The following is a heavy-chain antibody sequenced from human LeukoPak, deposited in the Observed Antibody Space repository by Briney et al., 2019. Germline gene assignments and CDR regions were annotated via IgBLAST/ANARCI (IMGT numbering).Heavy chain of an antibody. V-gene: IGHV3-48*04. J-gene: IGHJ4*02. CDR2: ISSSGSTI. D-gene: IGHD5-18*01. Sequence: GGSLRLSCVASGFTFSSYSMNWVRQAPGKGLEWVSYISSSGSTIYHADSVKGRFTISRDNAKNSLYLQMSSLRAEDTAVYYCARDRSYGSFNYWGQGTLVTVSS. CDR1: GFTFSSYS. CDR3: ARDRSYGSFNY.